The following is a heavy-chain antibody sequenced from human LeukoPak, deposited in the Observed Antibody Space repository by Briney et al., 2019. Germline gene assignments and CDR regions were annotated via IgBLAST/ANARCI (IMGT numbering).Heavy chain of an antibody. D-gene: IGHD6-13*01. V-gene: IGHV3-7*01. J-gene: IGHJ4*02. CDR1: GFTFSSYW. CDR3: ARDVSSWNNKKEDY. Sequence: GGSLRLSCAASGFTFSSYWMSWVRQAPGKGLEWVANIKQDGSEKYYVDSVKGRFTISRDNAKNSLYLQMNSLRAEDTAVYYCARDVSSWNNKKEDYWGQGTLVTVSS. CDR2: IKQDGSEK.